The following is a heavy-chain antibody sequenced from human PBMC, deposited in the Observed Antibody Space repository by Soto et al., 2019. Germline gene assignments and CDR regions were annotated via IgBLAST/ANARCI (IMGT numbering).Heavy chain of an antibody. V-gene: IGHV4-39*01. CDR1: GGYVSSSSYY. CDR2: VYYSGST. J-gene: IGHJ4*02. CDR3: GRLEGLATISYYFDY. D-gene: IGHD3-9*01. Sequence: SETLSLTCPVSGGYVSSSSYYWGWVRQPPGKGLEWIGSVYYSGSTYYNPSLESRVTISVDKSKNQFSLKLMSLSAADTAVYYCGRLEGLATISYYFDYWGQGALVTVSS.